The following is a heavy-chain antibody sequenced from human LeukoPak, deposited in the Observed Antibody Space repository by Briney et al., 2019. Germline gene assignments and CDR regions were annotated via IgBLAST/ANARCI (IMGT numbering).Heavy chain of an antibody. CDR2: ISGSRDSI. Sequence: GGSLRLSCTASGFTFNVYAMQWVRQVPGEGPEWISSISGSRDSIFYADSVKGRFTLSRDNAKNSLYMDMHSLRVEDTAVYFCARALVGAAFDTWGQGALVTISS. CDR3: ARALVGAAFDT. D-gene: IGHD1-26*01. CDR1: GFTFNVYA. J-gene: IGHJ4*02. V-gene: IGHV3-21*06.